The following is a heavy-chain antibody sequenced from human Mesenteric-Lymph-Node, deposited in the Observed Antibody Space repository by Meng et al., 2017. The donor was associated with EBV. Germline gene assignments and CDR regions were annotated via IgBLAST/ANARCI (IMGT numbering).Heavy chain of an antibody. CDR2: ISAYNGNT. CDR1: GYTFTSYG. Sequence: VRLVQLGAEGKKPGAPVKVSCKASGYTFTSYGISWVRQAPGQGLEWMGWISAYNGNTNYAQKLQGRVTMTTDTSTSTAYMELRSLRSDDTAVYYCARDKERYCSSTSCYPGWRYWGQGTLVTVSS. V-gene: IGHV1-18*01. D-gene: IGHD2-2*01. J-gene: IGHJ4*02. CDR3: ARDKERYCSSTSCYPGWRY.